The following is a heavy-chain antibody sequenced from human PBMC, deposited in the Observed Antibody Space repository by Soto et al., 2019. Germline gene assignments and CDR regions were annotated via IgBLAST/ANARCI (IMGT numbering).Heavy chain of an antibody. CDR2: INTDGSST. CDR1: GFSFSSYW. CDR3: ARSPGGYYND. J-gene: IGHJ3*01. Sequence: EVQLVESGGTLVQPGGSLRLSCADSGFSFSSYWMHWVRQGPGKGLVWVARINTDGSSTNYADSVKGRFTISRDNAKSTRYLQMNSLRAEDTAVYYCARSPGGYYNDWGQGTMVTVSS. V-gene: IGHV3-74*01. D-gene: IGHD3-10*01.